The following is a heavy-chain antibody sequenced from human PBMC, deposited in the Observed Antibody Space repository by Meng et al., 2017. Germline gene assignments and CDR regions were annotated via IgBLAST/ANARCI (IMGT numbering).Heavy chain of an antibody. CDR3: ARFYCSGGSCRDY. CDR2: INHSGST. J-gene: IGHJ4*02. CDR1: GGSFSGYY. D-gene: IGHD2-15*01. V-gene: IGHV4-34*01. Sequence: QRQLQPEGAGLLKPSESLSLTCAVYGGSFSGYYWSWIRQPPGKGLELIWEINHSGSTNYNPSLKSRVTISVDTSKNQFSLKLSSVTAADTAVYYCARFYCSGGSCRDYWGQGTLVTVSS.